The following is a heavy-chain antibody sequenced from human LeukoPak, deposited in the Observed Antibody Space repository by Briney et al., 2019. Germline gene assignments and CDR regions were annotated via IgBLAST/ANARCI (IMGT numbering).Heavy chain of an antibody. J-gene: IGHJ3*02. CDR3: AKDSWEYYYDSSGSIRDAFDI. CDR2: ISGSGGST. CDR1: GFTFSSYA. Sequence: GGSLRLSCAASGFTFSSYAMSWVRQAPGKGLEWVSAISGSGGSTYYADSVKGRFTISRDNSKNTLYLQMNSLRAEDTAVYYWAKDSWEYYYDSSGSIRDAFDIWGQGTMVTVSS. V-gene: IGHV3-23*01. D-gene: IGHD3-22*01.